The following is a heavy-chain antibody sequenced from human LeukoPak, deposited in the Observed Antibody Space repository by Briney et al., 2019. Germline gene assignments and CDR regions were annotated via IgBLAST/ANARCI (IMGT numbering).Heavy chain of an antibody. CDR2: IYHSGRT. Sequence: SETLSLTCTVSGYSISSGYYWGWIRQPPGKGLVWIGSIYHSGRTYYNPSLKSRVTISVDTSKNQFSLKLSSVTAADTAVYYCARSSSGYLRYYFDYWGQGTLVTVSS. CDR1: GYSISSGYY. D-gene: IGHD3-22*01. J-gene: IGHJ4*02. V-gene: IGHV4-38-2*02. CDR3: ARSSSGYLRYYFDY.